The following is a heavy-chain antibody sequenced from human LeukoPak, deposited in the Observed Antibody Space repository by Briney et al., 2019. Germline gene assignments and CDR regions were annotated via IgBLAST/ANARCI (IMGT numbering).Heavy chain of an antibody. V-gene: IGHV3-30*03. D-gene: IGHD6-19*01. CDR3: ARDAVTQWLAYYLDY. Sequence: PGGSLRLSCAASGFSFSSYTMSWVRQAPGKGLEWVAVISYDGTKKYYADSVKGRFTISGDNSKNTVYLQMNSLRGEDTAVYFCARDAVTQWLAYYLDYWGQGTLVTVSS. CDR1: GFSFSSYT. CDR2: ISYDGTKK. J-gene: IGHJ4*02.